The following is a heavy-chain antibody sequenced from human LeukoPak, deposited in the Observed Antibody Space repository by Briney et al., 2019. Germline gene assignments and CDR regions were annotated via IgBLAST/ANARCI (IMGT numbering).Heavy chain of an antibody. D-gene: IGHD6-19*01. Sequence: GGSLRLSCAASRFTFSTYWMHWVRQAPGKGLVWVSRINSDGSSTDYADSVKGRFTISRDNAKNTLYLQMNSLRAEDTALYYCVGSSGWLGFDYWGPGTLVTVSS. CDR2: INSDGSST. CDR3: VGSSGWLGFDY. CDR1: RFTFSTYW. V-gene: IGHV3-74*01. J-gene: IGHJ4*02.